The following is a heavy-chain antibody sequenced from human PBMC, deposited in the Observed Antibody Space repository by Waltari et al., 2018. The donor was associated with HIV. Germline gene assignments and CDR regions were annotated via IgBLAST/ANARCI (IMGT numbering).Heavy chain of an antibody. CDR2: ISSSGSTI. V-gene: IGHV3-48*03. J-gene: IGHJ4*02. Sequence: EVQLGESGGGLVQPGRSLRLSCAASGFTFSSFDMNWVRQAPGKGLEWVSYISSSGSTIYYADSVKGRFTISRDNAKSSLYLQMNSLRAEDTALYYCARGPPFDFWGQGTLVTVSS. CDR3: ARGPPFDF. CDR1: GFTFSSFD.